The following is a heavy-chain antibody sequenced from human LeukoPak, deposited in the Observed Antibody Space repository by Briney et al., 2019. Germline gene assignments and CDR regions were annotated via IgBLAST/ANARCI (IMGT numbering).Heavy chain of an antibody. CDR2: IYTSGST. V-gene: IGHV4-4*07. D-gene: IGHD3-10*01. Sequence: PSETLSLTCTVSGGSISSYYWSWIRQPAGKGLEWIGRIYTSGSTNYNPSLKSRVTMSVDTSKNQFSLKLSPVTAADTAVYYCARGTGNYYYYYMDVWGKGTTVTDSS. J-gene: IGHJ6*03. CDR3: ARGTGNYYYYYMDV. CDR1: GGSISSYY.